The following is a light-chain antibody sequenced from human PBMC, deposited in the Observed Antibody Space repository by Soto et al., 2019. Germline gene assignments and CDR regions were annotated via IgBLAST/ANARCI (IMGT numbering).Light chain of an antibody. CDR2: GAS. CDR1: QFVGSN. J-gene: IGKJ1*01. Sequence: EIVLTQSPGTLSLSPGDRATLSCRAIQFVGSNYVAWYQQRPGQTPRLLIYGASTRATGIPDRFSGSGSGTDFTLTISSLQSEDFSVYYCQQYNNWPPWTFGQGTKVDIK. CDR3: QQYNNWPPWT. V-gene: IGKV3D-15*01.